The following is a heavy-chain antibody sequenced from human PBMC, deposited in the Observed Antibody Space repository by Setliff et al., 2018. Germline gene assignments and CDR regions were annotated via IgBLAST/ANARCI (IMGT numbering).Heavy chain of an antibody. CDR1: GGSVSSHY. J-gene: IGHJ4*02. Sequence: SETLSLTCTVSGGSVSSHYWSWIRQPPGKELEWIGFIFYSGDTKTNPSLKSRVTMSVDRSKNQFSLKLSSVTAADTAVYYCARDRNVAARLLDSWGQGARVTVSS. CDR3: ARDRNVAARLLDS. D-gene: IGHD6-6*01. CDR2: IFYSGDT. V-gene: IGHV4-59*02.